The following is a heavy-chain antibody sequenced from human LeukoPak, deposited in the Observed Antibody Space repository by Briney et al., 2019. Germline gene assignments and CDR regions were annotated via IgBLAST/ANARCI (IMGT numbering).Heavy chain of an antibody. V-gene: IGHV3-21*05. Sequence: GGSLRLSCAASGFTFSSYSMNWVRQAPGKGLEWVSYISSSSSYIYYADSVKGRFTISRDNAKNSLYLQMNSLRAEDTAVYYCARGSVAGRFDYWGQGTLVTVSS. J-gene: IGHJ4*02. CDR1: GFTFSSYS. CDR3: ARGSVAGRFDY. CDR2: ISSSSSYI. D-gene: IGHD6-19*01.